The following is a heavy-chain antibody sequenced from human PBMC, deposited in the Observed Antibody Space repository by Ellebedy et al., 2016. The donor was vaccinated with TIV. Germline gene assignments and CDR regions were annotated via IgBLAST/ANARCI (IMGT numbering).Heavy chain of an antibody. J-gene: IGHJ5*02. CDR1: GFPFTNYW. CDR3: VRPSAIGEPDL. D-gene: IGHD3-10*01. Sequence: GESLKISCAASGFPFTNYWIHWVRQAPGKGLVWVSNFNSDEITTTYAHSVKGRFSISRDNASSTVFLQMNNLRPEDTATYYCVRPSAIGEPDLWGQGALVTVSS. CDR2: FNSDEITT. V-gene: IGHV3-74*03.